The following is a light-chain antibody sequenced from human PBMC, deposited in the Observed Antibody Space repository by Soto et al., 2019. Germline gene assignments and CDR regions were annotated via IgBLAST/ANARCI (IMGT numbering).Light chain of an antibody. Sequence: EIALSRSPGHMSLSPGERAALLCSTRQSGSSSYLAWYQQKPGQAPRLLIYGASSRATGIPDRFSGSGSGTDFTLTISRLEPEDFAVYYCQQYGSSPLTFGPGTKVDIK. J-gene: IGKJ3*01. CDR3: QQYGSSPLT. CDR1: QSGSSSY. CDR2: GAS. V-gene: IGKV3-20*01.